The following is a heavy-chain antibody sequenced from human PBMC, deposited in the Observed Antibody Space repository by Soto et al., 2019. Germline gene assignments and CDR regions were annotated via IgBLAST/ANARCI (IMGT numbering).Heavy chain of an antibody. CDR3: ARDLFGSGWTNWFDP. V-gene: IGHV3-53*01. J-gene: IGHJ5*02. CDR1: GFTVSSNY. D-gene: IGHD6-19*01. CDR2: IYSGGST. Sequence: GGSLRLSCAASGFTVSSNYMSWVRQAPGKGLEWVSVIYSGGSTYYADSVKGRFTISRDNSKNTLYLQMNSLRAEDTAVYYCARDLFGSGWTNWFDPWGQGTLVTVSS.